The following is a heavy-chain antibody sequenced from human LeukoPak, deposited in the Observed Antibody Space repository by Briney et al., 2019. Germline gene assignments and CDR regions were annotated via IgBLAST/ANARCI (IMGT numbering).Heavy chain of an antibody. Sequence: GGSLRLSCAASGFTFSSYSMSWVRQAPGKGLEWVAAISGGGGGTYYADSVKGRFTISRDNSKNTVYLQLNSLRAEDTAVYYCEKDTAGTTYGHGLDVWGQGTTATVSS. CDR3: EKDTAGTTYGHGLDV. J-gene: IGHJ6*02. CDR2: ISGGGGGT. V-gene: IGHV3-23*01. CDR1: GFTFSSYS. D-gene: IGHD1-1*01.